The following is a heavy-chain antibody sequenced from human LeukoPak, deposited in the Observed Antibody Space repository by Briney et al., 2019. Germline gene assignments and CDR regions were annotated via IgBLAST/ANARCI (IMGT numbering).Heavy chain of an antibody. V-gene: IGHV4-39*01. CDR1: GGSISNFIYY. CDR3: ARRMGALDF. D-gene: IGHD1-26*01. CDR2: IHFSGSS. Sequence: PSETLSLTCSVSGGSISNFIYYWAWVRLPPGEGLEWIGSIHFSGSSYYNPSLKSRVTISAHTSKNQFSLRMNFVNAADTAVYYCARRMGALDFWGQGALVTVSS. J-gene: IGHJ4*02.